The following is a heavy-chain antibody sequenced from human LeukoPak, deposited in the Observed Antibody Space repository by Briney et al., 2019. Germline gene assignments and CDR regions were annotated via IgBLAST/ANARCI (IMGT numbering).Heavy chain of an antibody. CDR1: GGSISSSSYY. D-gene: IGHD3-22*01. Sequence: SETLSLTCTVSGGSISSSSYYWGWIRQPPGKGLEWIGSIYYSGSTYYNPSLKSRVTISVDTSKNQFSLKLSSVTAADTAVYYCARDIGRRYYYDSSGYSDYWGQGTLVTVSS. CDR3: ARDIGRRYYYDSSGYSDY. V-gene: IGHV4-39*07. J-gene: IGHJ4*02. CDR2: IYYSGST.